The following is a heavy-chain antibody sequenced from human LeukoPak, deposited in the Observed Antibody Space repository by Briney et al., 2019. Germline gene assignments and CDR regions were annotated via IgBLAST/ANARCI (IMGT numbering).Heavy chain of an antibody. J-gene: IGHJ4*02. CDR3: ARLNNRVLFDS. V-gene: IGHV4-4*07. Sequence: SETLSLTCTVSGDSISSSYWSWIRQPAGKGLEWIRRIYSSGITNYNPSLNSRVTMSLDTSKNQFSLKLNSVTAADTALYYCARLNNRVLFDSWGQGALVTVSS. CDR2: IYSSGIT. D-gene: IGHD1-14*01. CDR1: GDSISSSY.